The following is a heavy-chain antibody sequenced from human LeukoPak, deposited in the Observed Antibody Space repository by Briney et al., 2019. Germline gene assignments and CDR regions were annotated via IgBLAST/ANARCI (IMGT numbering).Heavy chain of an antibody. Sequence: GGSLRLSCAAYGFSFSNSWMNWLRQAPGKDLEWVASINPDGSEVSYVGSVKGRFTISRDNAKNSVYLQMSSLRAEETGVFYCARDRGYISFDYWGQGALVAVSS. D-gene: IGHD5-18*01. V-gene: IGHV3-7*03. J-gene: IGHJ4*02. CDR3: ARDRGYISFDY. CDR2: INPDGSEV. CDR1: GFSFSNSW.